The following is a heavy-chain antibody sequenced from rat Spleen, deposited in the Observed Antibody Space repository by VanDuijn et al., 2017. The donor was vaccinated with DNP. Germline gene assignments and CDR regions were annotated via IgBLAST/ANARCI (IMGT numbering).Heavy chain of an antibody. D-gene: IGHD2-2*01. CDR3: EREGGGYHHWVAY. V-gene: IGHV5S10*01. CDR2: ILYDGSRT. Sequence: EVQLVESGGDLVQPGRSLKLSCAASGFTFSDYNMAWVRQAPTKGLEWVATILYDGSRTYYRDSVKGRFTISRDNAKSILYRQMDSLRSEETATYYCEREGGGYHHWVAYWGQGTLVTVSS. J-gene: IGHJ3*01. CDR1: GFTFSDYN.